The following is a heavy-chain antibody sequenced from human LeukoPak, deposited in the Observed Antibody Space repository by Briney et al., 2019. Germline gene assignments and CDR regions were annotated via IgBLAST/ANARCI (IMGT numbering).Heavy chain of an antibody. CDR1: GFTFSSYA. CDR2: ISGSGGST. J-gene: IGHJ6*03. V-gene: IGHV3-23*01. D-gene: IGHD2-15*01. Sequence: AGGSLRLSCAASGFTFSSYAVSWVRQAPGKGLEWVSAISGSGGSTYYADSVKGRFTISRDNSKNTLYLQMNSLRAEDTAVYYCAKRSVVAAHYYYYYMDVWGKGTTVTVSS. CDR3: AKRSVVAAHYYYYYMDV.